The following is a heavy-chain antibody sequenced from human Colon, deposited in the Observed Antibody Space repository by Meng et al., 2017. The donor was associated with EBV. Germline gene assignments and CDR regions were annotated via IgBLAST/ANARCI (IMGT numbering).Heavy chain of an antibody. D-gene: IGHD2-2*01. J-gene: IGHJ4*02. CDR2: IYYSGNT. V-gene: IGHV4-30-4*01. CDR1: GGSMSSGDYF. CDR3: ARGELLWDY. Sequence: QVQVQESGPGLVKPSQTLSLTCTVSGGSMSSGDYFWNWIRQPPGKGLEWIGYIYYSGNTYYNPSLKSRVTISIDTSKNQFSLKLSSVTAADTAVYFCARGELLWDYWGQGTLVTVSS.